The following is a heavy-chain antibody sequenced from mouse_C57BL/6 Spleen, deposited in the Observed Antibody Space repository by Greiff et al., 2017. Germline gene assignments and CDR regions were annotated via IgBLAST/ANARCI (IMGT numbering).Heavy chain of an antibody. D-gene: IGHD1-1*01. Sequence: VKLQQSGPELVKPGASVKISCKASGYAFSSSWMNWVKQRPGKGLEWIGRIYPGDGDTNYNGKFKGKATLTADKSSSTAYMQLSSLTSEDSAVYFCARLHYGAMDYWGQGTSVTVSS. CDR1: GYAFSSSW. CDR3: ARLHYGAMDY. V-gene: IGHV1-82*01. J-gene: IGHJ4*01. CDR2: IYPGDGDT.